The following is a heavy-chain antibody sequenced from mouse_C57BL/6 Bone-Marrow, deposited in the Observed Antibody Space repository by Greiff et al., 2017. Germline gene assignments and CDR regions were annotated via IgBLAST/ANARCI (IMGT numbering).Heavy chain of an antibody. CDR3: TTDGSSFPYAMDY. CDR2: IDPENGDT. V-gene: IGHV14-4*01. J-gene: IGHJ4*01. D-gene: IGHD1-1*01. Sequence: VHVKQSGAELVRPGASVKLSCTASGFNIKDDYMHWVKQRPEQGLEWIGWIDPENGDTEYASKFQGKATITADTSSNTAYLQLSSLTSEDTAVYYCTTDGSSFPYAMDYWGQGTSVTVSS. CDR1: GFNIKDDY.